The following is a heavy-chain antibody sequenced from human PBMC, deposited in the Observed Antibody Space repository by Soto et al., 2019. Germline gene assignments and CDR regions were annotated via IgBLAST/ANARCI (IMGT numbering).Heavy chain of an antibody. Sequence: QLQLQESGPGLVKPSETLSLTCTVSGGAISSSSYYWGWIRQPPGKGLEWIGSIYYSGGTYYNPSHKCLMTISADTSRTQFSLKLSSVTAADTAVYYSARPGNIVGCCWWYFDLWGRGTLVTVSS. CDR3: ARPGNIVGCCWWYFDL. CDR2: IYYSGGT. V-gene: IGHV4-39*01. J-gene: IGHJ2*01. CDR1: GGAISSSSYY. D-gene: IGHD2-15*01.